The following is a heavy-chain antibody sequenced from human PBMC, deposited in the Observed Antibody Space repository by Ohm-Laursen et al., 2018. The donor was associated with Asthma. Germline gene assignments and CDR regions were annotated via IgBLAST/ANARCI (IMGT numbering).Heavy chain of an antibody. Sequence: GSSVKVSCKASGYTFTGYYMHWVRQAPGQGLEWMGRINPNSGGTNYAQKFQGRVTMTRDTSISTAYMELSRLRSDDTAVYYCAVAYCGGDCYQSGYWYFDLWGRGTLVTVSS. V-gene: IGHV1-2*06. CDR1: GYTFTGYY. D-gene: IGHD2-21*01. J-gene: IGHJ2*01. CDR2: INPNSGGT. CDR3: AVAYCGGDCYQSGYWYFDL.